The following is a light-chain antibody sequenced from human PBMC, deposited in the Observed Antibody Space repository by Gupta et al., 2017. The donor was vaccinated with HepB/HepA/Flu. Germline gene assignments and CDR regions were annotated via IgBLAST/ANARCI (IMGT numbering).Light chain of an antibody. CDR2: EVD. CDR1: STDVGSYNL. Sequence: QSALTQPPSVSGSLGQSITISCTGTSTDVGSYNLVSWYQQFPGQAPKLIIYEVDKRPPRIPGRFSGSKSGDTASLRISGLQAEDEAHYYCCSYTGHTTPGVFGGGTKLAVL. J-gene: IGLJ2*01. CDR3: CSYTGHTTPGV. V-gene: IGLV2-23*02.